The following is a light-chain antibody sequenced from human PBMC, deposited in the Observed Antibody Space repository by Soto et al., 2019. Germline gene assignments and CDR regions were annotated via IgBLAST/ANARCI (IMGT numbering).Light chain of an antibody. Sequence: EIVMTQSPATLSVSPGERATLSCRASQSINSNLAWYQQKPGQAPRLLIYGASTRATGTPPRFSGSESGTEFTLTISSLQSEDFAVYFCQQDDSWYTFGQGTKLEIK. CDR3: QQDDSWYT. CDR2: GAS. J-gene: IGKJ2*01. V-gene: IGKV3-15*01. CDR1: QSINSN.